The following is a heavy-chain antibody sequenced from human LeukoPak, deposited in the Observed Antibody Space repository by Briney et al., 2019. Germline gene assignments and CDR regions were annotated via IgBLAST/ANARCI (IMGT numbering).Heavy chain of an antibody. Sequence: SETLSLTCAVYGGSFSGYYWSWIRQPPGKGLEWIGEINHSGSTNYNPSLKNRVTISVDTSKNQFSLKLSSVTAADTAVYYCARGPIHAYCGGDCPYYYGMDVWGQGTTVTVSS. CDR1: GGSFSGYY. J-gene: IGHJ6*02. CDR2: INHSGST. D-gene: IGHD2-21*02. CDR3: ARGPIHAYCGGDCPYYYGMDV. V-gene: IGHV4-34*01.